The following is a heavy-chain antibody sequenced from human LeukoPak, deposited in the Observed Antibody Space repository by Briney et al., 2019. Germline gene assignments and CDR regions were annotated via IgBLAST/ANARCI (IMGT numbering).Heavy chain of an antibody. D-gene: IGHD6-19*01. CDR1: GFTFSNAW. Sequence: PGGSLRLSCAASGFTFSNAWMSWVRQAPGKGLEWVGFIRNKANGGTADYAASVKGRFTISRDDSKTIAYLQMNSLKTEDTAVYFCSRAYSTGWLGINDYWGQGTLVTVSS. CDR2: IRNKANGGTA. J-gene: IGHJ4*02. V-gene: IGHV3-49*04. CDR3: SRAYSTGWLGINDY.